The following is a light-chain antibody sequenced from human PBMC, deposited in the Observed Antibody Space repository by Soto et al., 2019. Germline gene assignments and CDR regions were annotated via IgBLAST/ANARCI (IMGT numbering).Light chain of an antibody. CDR1: QNINNY. J-gene: IGKJ3*01. Sequence: DIQMTQSPSSLSASVGDRVTITCQASQNINNYLNWYQQKPWRAPKLLIYDASNLEAGVPSRFRGSGSGTDFTLTISRLEPEDFAVYYCQQWFTFGPGTKVDIK. CDR2: DAS. V-gene: IGKV1-33*01. CDR3: QQWFT.